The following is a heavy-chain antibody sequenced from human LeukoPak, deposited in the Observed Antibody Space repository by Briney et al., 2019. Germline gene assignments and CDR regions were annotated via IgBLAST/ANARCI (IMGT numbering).Heavy chain of an antibody. CDR1: GGSISSSSYY. J-gene: IGHJ4*02. D-gene: IGHD5-24*01. CDR3: ARRRQMAPFDY. CDR2: MYYSGTT. V-gene: IGHV4-39*02. Sequence: SETLSLTCTVSGGSISSSSYYWGWIRQPPGKGLEWTGSMYYSGTTYYNPSLKSRLTISVDTSKNHFSLRLSSVTATDTAVYYCARRRQMAPFDYWGQGTLVTVSS.